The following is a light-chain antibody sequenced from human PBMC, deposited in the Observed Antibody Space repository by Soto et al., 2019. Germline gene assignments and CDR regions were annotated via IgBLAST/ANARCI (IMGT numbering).Light chain of an antibody. Sequence: DIQMTQSPSSVSASVGDRVTITCRASQGISTWLAWYQQRPGKAPNLLIYAASSLQSGVPSRFSGSGSGTDFNLTISSLQTEDFENYYCHQTNNFPLTFGQGTKVEIK. CDR3: HQTNNFPLT. CDR1: QGISTW. J-gene: IGKJ1*01. V-gene: IGKV1-12*01. CDR2: AAS.